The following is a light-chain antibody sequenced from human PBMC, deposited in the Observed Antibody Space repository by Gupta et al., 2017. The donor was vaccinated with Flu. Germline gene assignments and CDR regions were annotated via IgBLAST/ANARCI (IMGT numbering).Light chain of an antibody. Sequence: QSGLTQPHSVSETPGQRVTISSPGGRSDIGTNFVSWYQQLPGTAPTLLIYRNNQRPSGIPDRFSGAKSGTSASLAISGLRSEDEADYYCATWDDSVTGWVFGGGTKGTVL. CDR3: ATWDDSVTGWV. V-gene: IGLV1-47*01. J-gene: IGLJ3*02. CDR2: RNN. CDR1: RSDIGTNF.